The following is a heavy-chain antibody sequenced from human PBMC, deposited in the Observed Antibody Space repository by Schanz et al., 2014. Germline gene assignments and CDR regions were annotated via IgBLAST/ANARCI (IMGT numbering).Heavy chain of an antibody. CDR1: GGSISSSSYY. J-gene: IGHJ4*02. V-gene: IGHV4-39*01. D-gene: IGHD5-12*01. CDR3: AGYEMATITFDY. Sequence: QLQLQESGPGLVKPSETLSLTCTVSGGSISSSSYYWGWIRQPPGKGLEWIGSIYYSGSTYYNPSLKIRVTISVDTSKTQFSLKLPSVTAADTAVYYCAGYEMATITFDYWGQGTLVTVSS. CDR2: IYYSGST.